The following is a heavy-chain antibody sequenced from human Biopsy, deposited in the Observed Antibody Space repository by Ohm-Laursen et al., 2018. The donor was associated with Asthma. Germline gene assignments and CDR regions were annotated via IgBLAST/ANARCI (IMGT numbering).Heavy chain of an antibody. V-gene: IGHV3-30*18. J-gene: IGHJ4*02. D-gene: IGHD5-12*01. CDR2: ISYDGNHK. CDR3: AKRRGYSGHDNDY. CDR1: GFMFRSFG. Sequence: SLRLSCSASGFMFRSFGMHWVRQAPGKGLEWVAVISYDGNHKFYEDSVKGRFTIPRDNSKNTVYLQMNSLRTEDTAVYYCAKRRGYSGHDNDYWGQGTLVIVSS.